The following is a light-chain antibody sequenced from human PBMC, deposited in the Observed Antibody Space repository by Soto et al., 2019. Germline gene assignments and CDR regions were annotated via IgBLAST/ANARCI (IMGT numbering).Light chain of an antibody. J-gene: IGLJ2*01. V-gene: IGLV1-40*01. CDR3: QSYDSSLSAYVV. Sequence: QSVLTQPPSVSGAPGQRVTISCTGSSSNIGAGYDVHWYQQLPGTAPKLLIXGNSNRPSGVXDRFXGSKSGTSASLAITGXXXXXXXXXXCQSYDSSLSAYVVFGGGTKLTVL. CDR2: GNS. CDR1: SSNIGAGYD.